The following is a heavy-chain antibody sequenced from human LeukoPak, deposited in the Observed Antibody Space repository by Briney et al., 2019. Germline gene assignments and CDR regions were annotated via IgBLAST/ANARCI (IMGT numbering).Heavy chain of an antibody. D-gene: IGHD3-10*01. CDR1: GGSISSGGYS. Sequence: PSETLSLTCAVSGGSISSGGYSWSWIRQPPGKGLEWIGYIYHSGSTSYNPSLKSRVTISVDRSKNQFSLKLSSVTAADTAVYYCASGYGSGSYSTLDYWGQGTLVTVSS. V-gene: IGHV4-30-2*01. CDR2: IYHSGST. CDR3: ASGYGSGSYSTLDY. J-gene: IGHJ4*02.